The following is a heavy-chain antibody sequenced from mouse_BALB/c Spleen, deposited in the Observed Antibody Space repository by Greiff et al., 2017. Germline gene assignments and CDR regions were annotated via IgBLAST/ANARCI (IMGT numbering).Heavy chain of an antibody. D-gene: IGHD2-1*01. V-gene: IGHV5-17*02. J-gene: IGHJ2*01. Sequence: EVKLMESGGGLVQPGGSRKLSCAASGFTFSSFGMHWVRQAPEKGLEWVAYISSGSSTIYYADTVKGRFTISRDNPKNTLFLQMTSLRSEDTAMYYCARSGDGNYPFDYWGQGTTLTVSS. CDR2: ISSGSSTI. CDR1: GFTFSSFG. CDR3: ARSGDGNYPFDY.